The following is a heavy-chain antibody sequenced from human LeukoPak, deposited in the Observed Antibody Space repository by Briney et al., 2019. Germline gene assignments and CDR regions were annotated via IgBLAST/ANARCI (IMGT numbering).Heavy chain of an antibody. V-gene: IGHV1-8*01. D-gene: IGHD3/OR15-3a*01. Sequence: ASVKVSCKASGYTFTSYDINWVRQATGQGPEWMGWMTPKTGNAGFAQKIEGRVTMTRNTSISTAYMELRGLRLEDTAVYYCARGRTPFFDRTRLDAFDIWRQGTTVTVSS. J-gene: IGHJ3*02. CDR2: MTPKTGNA. CDR1: GYTFTSYD. CDR3: ARGRTPFFDRTRLDAFDI.